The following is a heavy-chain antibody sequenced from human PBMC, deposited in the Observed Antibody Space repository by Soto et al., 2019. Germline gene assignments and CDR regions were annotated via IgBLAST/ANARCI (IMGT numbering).Heavy chain of an antibody. CDR2: INPNSGGT. V-gene: IGHV1-2*02. CDR3: VRAAPMTNWFDP. J-gene: IGHJ5*02. Sequence: GASVKVSCKASGYTFTGYYMHWVRQAPGQGLEWMGWINPNSGGTNYAQKFQGRVTMTRDTSISTAYMELSRLRSDDTAVYYCVRAAPMTNWFDPWGQGNLVTVSS. CDR1: GYTFTGYY.